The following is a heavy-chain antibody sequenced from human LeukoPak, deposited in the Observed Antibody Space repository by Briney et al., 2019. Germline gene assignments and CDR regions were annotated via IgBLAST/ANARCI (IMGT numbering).Heavy chain of an antibody. J-gene: IGHJ6*03. CDR1: GFTFSSYE. D-gene: IGHD3-10*01. V-gene: IGHV3-48*03. CDR2: ISSSGSTI. Sequence: GGSLRLSCAASGFTFSSYEMNWVRQAPGKGLEWVSYISSSGSTIYYADSVKGRFTISRDNAKNSLYLQMNSLRAEDTAVYYCARAGVVRGVYYYYYYMDVWGKGTTVTISS. CDR3: ARAGVVRGVYYYYYYMDV.